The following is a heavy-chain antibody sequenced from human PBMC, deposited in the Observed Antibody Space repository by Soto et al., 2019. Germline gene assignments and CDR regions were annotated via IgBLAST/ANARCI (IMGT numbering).Heavy chain of an antibody. CDR1: GDSISGVYY. CDR3: ARVGPWVPYYYGSSSYTFENWFDP. J-gene: IGHJ5*02. Sequence: AEILSRTCGVPGDSISGVYYLGWLRQPPGKGLEWIGSIYHGGSTCYNPSLNSRVTLSINMTNNQASLIVNSVTAADTAVYYCARVGPWVPYYYGSSSYTFENWFDPWGQGTLVTVSS. D-gene: IGHD3-22*01. V-gene: IGHV4-38-2*01. CDR2: IYHGGST.